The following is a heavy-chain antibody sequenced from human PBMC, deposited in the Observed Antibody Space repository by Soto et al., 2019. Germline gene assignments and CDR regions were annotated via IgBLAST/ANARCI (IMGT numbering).Heavy chain of an antibody. CDR1: GGSISSYY. Sequence: SETLSLTCTVSGGSISSYYWSWIRQPAGKGLEWIGRIYTSGSTNYNPSLKSRVTMSVDTSKNQFSLKLSSVTAADTAVYYCAREREYSGSYYPTDPFDIWGQGPMVT. V-gene: IGHV4-4*07. CDR2: IYTSGST. CDR3: AREREYSGSYYPTDPFDI. J-gene: IGHJ3*02. D-gene: IGHD1-26*01.